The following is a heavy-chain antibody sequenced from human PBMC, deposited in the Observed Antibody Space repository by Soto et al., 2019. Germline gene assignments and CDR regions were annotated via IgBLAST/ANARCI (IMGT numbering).Heavy chain of an antibody. D-gene: IGHD6-19*01. CDR3: ARYGYSSGWYLGTGMDV. V-gene: IGHV1-18*04. Sequence: QVQLVQSGAEVKKPGASLKFSCQAAGYYVIDYGIDWVRQAPGQGLAWGGWISTYNGNTNYEQKFQGRVTMTTDTSANTADMELRSLRSDDTAMYYCARYGYSSGWYLGTGMDVWGQGTPVTVSS. J-gene: IGHJ6*02. CDR1: GYYVIDYG. CDR2: ISTYNGNT.